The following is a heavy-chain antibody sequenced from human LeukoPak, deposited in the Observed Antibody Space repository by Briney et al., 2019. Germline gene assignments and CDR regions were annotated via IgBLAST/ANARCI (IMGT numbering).Heavy chain of an antibody. CDR3: VRGGSRGDY. Sequence: GGSLRLSCAASRFTFSRYWMSWVRQAPGKGLGWVANINQDGSEKSYVDSVKGRFTISRDNAKNSLYLEMNSLRVEDTALYYCVRGGSRGDYCGQGTLVIVSS. CDR1: RFTFSRYW. CDR2: INQDGSEK. V-gene: IGHV3-7*01. D-gene: IGHD1-26*01. J-gene: IGHJ4*02.